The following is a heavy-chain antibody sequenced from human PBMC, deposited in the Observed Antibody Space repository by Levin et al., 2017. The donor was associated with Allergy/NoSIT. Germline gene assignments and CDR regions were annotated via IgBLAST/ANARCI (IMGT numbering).Heavy chain of an antibody. J-gene: IGHJ4*02. CDR1: GDSVTSYKYY. CDR2: IYYSGGT. D-gene: IGHD3-10*01. CDR3: AGAPYYYDSGNYYNNPLFDL. Sequence: SETLSLTCTVSGDSVTSYKYYWSWIRQPPGKGLEWIGYIYYSGGTKYNPSLKSRVTFSVDTSKNHFNLKLNSVTAADTAVYFCAGAPYYYDSGNYYNNPLFDLWGQGSLVTVSS. V-gene: IGHV4-61*03.